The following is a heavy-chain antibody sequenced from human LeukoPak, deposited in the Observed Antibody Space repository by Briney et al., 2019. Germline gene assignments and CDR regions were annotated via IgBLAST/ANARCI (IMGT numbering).Heavy chain of an antibody. V-gene: IGHV3-30*18. CDR1: GFTFSSDA. CDR3: AKPRGYSYDYFFDY. CDR2: ISYDGSQN. Sequence: PGRSLRLSCEASGFTFSSDAMHSVRQAPGKGLERVALISYDGSQNYYADSVKGRFTFSRDNSKNTLYLQMNSLRAEDTAVYYCAKPRGYSYDYFFDYWGQGTLVTVSS. J-gene: IGHJ4*02. D-gene: IGHD5-18*01.